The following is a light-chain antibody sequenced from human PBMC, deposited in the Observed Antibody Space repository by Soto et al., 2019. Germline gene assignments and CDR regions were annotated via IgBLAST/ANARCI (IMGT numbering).Light chain of an antibody. CDR1: SSNIGINY. CDR2: RND. V-gene: IGLV1-47*01. CDR3: AAWDDSLSGGV. J-gene: IGLJ1*01. Sequence: QSVLTQPPSASGTPGQRVTIFCSGSSSNIGINYVYWHQQLPGTAPNLLIYRNDQRPSGVPDRFSGSKSGTSASLAISGLRSEDEADYYCAAWDDSLSGGVFGAGTKVTV.